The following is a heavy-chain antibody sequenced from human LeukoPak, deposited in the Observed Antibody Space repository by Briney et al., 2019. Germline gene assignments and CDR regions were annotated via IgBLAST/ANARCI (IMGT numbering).Heavy chain of an antibody. J-gene: IGHJ4*02. Sequence: GASVKVSCKASGYTFTGYYMHWVRQAPGQGLEWMGWINPNSGGTNYAQKFQGRVTMTRDTSISTAYMELSRLRSDDTAVYYYARGSYYYDSSGFFDYWGQGTLVTVSS. V-gene: IGHV1-2*02. D-gene: IGHD3-22*01. CDR3: ARGSYYYDSSGFFDY. CDR1: GYTFTGYY. CDR2: INPNSGGT.